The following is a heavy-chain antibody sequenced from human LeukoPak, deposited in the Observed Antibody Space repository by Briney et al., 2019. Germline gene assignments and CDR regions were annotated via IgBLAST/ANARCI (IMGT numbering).Heavy chain of an antibody. Sequence: SETLSLTCTVSGGSINNYYWSWIRQSPGKGLEWIGHISYSGSTNYNPSLKSRVTTSVDTSKNQFSLKLSSVTAADTAVYYCAREGPSAYGDYHYYYYGMDVWGQGTTVTVSS. D-gene: IGHD4-17*01. V-gene: IGHV4-59*12. J-gene: IGHJ6*02. CDR1: GGSINNYY. CDR2: ISYSGST. CDR3: AREGPSAYGDYHYYYYGMDV.